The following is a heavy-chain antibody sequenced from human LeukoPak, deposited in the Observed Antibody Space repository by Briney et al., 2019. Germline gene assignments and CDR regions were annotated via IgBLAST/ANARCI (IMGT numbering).Heavy chain of an antibody. CDR1: GGTFSSYA. J-gene: IGHJ6*03. D-gene: IGHD6-13*01. V-gene: IGHV1-69*05. Sequence: VASVKVSCKASGGTFSSYAISWVRQAPGQGLEWMGGIIPIFGTANYAQKFQGRVTITTDESTSTAYMELSSLRSEDTAVYYCATGIAAAGGHYYYYYYMDVWGKGTTVTVSS. CDR3: ATGIAAAGGHYYYYYYMDV. CDR2: IIPIFGTA.